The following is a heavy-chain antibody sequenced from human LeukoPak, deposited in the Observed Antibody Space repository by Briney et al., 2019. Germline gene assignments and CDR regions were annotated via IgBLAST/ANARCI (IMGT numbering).Heavy chain of an antibody. D-gene: IGHD2-15*01. CDR2: IYHSGST. CDR3: ARVTGVVAALR. CDR1: GGSISSYY. J-gene: IGHJ4*02. Sequence: PSETLSLTCTVSGGSISSYYWSWIRQPPGKGLEWIGSIYHSGSTYYNPSLKSRVTISVDTSKNQFSLKLSSVTAADTAVYYCARVTGVVAALRWGQGTLVTVSS. V-gene: IGHV4-38-2*02.